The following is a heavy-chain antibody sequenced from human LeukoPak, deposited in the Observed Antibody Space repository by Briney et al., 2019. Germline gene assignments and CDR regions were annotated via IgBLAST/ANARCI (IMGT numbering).Heavy chain of an antibody. CDR3: ARDGSGTFDY. D-gene: IGHD3-10*01. V-gene: IGHV3-7*01. J-gene: IGHJ4*02. Sequence: GGSLRLSCAVSGLTFRSYWMSWVRQAPGKGLEWVANINQGGSEKYFVDSVRGRFTISRDNAKNLLHLQMGTLRAEDTAVYYCARDGSGTFDYWGQGTLVTVSS. CDR2: INQGGSEK. CDR1: GLTFRSYW.